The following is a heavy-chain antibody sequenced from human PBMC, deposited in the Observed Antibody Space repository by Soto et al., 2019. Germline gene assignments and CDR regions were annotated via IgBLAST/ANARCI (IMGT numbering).Heavy chain of an antibody. CDR3: ARGRLGRLHSLPPFFDH. V-gene: IGHV4-30-4*08. CDR2: ISYSGTT. J-gene: IGHJ4*02. D-gene: IGHD1-26*01. CDR1: GGSISGRDYY. Sequence: LSLTCTVSGGSISGRDYYWSWIRQRPGKGLEWIGYISYSGTTYFDPSLKSRATISVDTSENQLSLTMTFVTAADTAVYYCARGRLGRLHSLPPFFDHWGQGAVVTVSS.